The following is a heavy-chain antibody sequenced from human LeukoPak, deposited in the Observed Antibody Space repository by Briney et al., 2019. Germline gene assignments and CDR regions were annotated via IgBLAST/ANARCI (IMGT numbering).Heavy chain of an antibody. CDR1: GGSISSDY. Sequence: SETLSLTCTDSGGSISSDYWSWIRQPPGKGLEWIGYIYYSGRTYYNPSLKSRITISVDTSKNQFSLKLSSVTAADTAVYYCAREVVVAGKGGFDYWGQGTLVTVSS. CDR2: IYYSGRT. V-gene: IGHV4-59*01. D-gene: IGHD6-19*01. CDR3: AREVVVAGKGGFDY. J-gene: IGHJ4*02.